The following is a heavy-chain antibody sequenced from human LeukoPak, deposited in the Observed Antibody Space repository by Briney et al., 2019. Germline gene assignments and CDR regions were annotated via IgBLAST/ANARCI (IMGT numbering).Heavy chain of an antibody. Sequence: GGSLRLSCAASGFTFDDYAMHWVRQAPGKGLEWVAVISYDGSNKYYADSVKGRFTISRDNSKNTLYLQMNSLRAEDTAVYYCARGLYCSSTSCSTSYYYYYGMDVWGQGTTVTVSS. J-gene: IGHJ6*02. D-gene: IGHD2-2*02. CDR1: GFTFDDYA. CDR3: ARGLYCSSTSCSTSYYYYYGMDV. CDR2: ISYDGSNK. V-gene: IGHV3-30-3*01.